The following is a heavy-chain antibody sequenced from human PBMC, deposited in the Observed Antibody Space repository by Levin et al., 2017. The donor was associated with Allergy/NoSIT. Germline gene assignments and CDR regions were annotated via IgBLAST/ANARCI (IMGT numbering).Heavy chain of an antibody. J-gene: IGHJ3*02. V-gene: IGHV1-2*02. CDR3: ARDRSVWSNYYDSSGYYDAFDI. CDR2: INPNSGDT. Sequence: ASVKVSCKASGYTFTAYYIHWVRQAPGQGLEWMGWINPNSGDTNYAEKFQGRVTMTRDTSISTVYMELSRLRSDDTALYYCARDRSVWSNYYDSSGYYDAFDIWGQGTMVTLSS. D-gene: IGHD3-22*01. CDR1: GYTFTAYY.